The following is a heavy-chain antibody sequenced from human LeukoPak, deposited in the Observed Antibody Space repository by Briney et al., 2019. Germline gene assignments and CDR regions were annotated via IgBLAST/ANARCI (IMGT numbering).Heavy chain of an antibody. J-gene: IGHJ4*02. V-gene: IGHV4-34*01. D-gene: IGHD3-16*01. CDR2: INHSGST. Sequence: PSETLSLTCAVYGGSFSGYYWSWIRQLPGKGLEWFGEINHSGSTNYNPTLKSRVTISVDTSKNQFSLKLSSVTAADTAVYYCARGPRYAGPWGSDFDYWGQGTLVTVSS. CDR1: GGSFSGYY. CDR3: ARGPRYAGPWGSDFDY.